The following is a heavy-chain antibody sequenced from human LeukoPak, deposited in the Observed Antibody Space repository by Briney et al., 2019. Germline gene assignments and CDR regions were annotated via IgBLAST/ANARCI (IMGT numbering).Heavy chain of an antibody. J-gene: IGHJ4*02. V-gene: IGHV3-15*01. CDR2: IKTQIDGETT. D-gene: IGHD3-10*01. Sequence: GGSLRLSCATSGFAFNKAWMRWFRQAPGKGLEWVARIKTQIDGETTDYAAPVKGRFTISRDDSKNTLFLQMNGLKTEDTAMYYCTTILLWFGELFYNPYYFDYWGLGTLVTVSS. CDR3: TTILLWFGELFYNPYYFDY. CDR1: GFAFNKAW.